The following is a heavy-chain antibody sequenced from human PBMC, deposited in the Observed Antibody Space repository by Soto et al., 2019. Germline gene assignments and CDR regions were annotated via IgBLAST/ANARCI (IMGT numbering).Heavy chain of an antibody. D-gene: IGHD2-2*01. CDR2: ITAYNGNT. CDR1: GYTFTDYG. CDR3: AREGCSSSGCAGVDY. J-gene: IGHJ4*02. V-gene: IGHV1-18*01. Sequence: ASVKVSCKASGYTFTDYGISWVRQAPGQGFEWMGWITAYNGNTKYAQKFQGRVTMTTDTSTSTVYMDLRSLTSDDTAVYYCAREGCSSSGCAGVDYWGKGTLVTVAS.